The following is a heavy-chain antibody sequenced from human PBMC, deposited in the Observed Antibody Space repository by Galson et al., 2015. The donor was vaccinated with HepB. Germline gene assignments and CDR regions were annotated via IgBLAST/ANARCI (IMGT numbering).Heavy chain of an antibody. V-gene: IGHV3-53*01. CDR3: ARVRPGRAHYRLLDFDY. CDR2: IYDSGSR. CDR1: GFTVSNTY. Sequence: SLRLSCAVSGFTVSNTYMSWVRQAPGKGLEWVSVIYDSGSRHYADSVRGRFTISRDNSKNTVVLQMNSLIDDDTAVDYCARVRPGRAHYRLLDFDYWGQGTLVTVSS. J-gene: IGHJ4*02. D-gene: IGHD1-26*01.